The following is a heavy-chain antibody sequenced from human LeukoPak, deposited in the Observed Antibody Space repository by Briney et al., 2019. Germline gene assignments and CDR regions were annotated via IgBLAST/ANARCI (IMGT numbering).Heavy chain of an antibody. J-gene: IGHJ4*02. CDR3: ARDLSWGWQPHNYFDY. CDR1: GFTFSDYY. V-gene: IGHV3-11*04. CDR2: ISSRGSPI. Sequence: GGSLRLSCAASGFTFSDYYMSWIRQAPGKGLEWVSYISSRGSPIYYADSVKGRFTISRDNARNSLYLQMNSLRAEDTAVYYCARDLSWGWQPHNYFDYWGQGTLVTVSS. D-gene: IGHD2-15*01.